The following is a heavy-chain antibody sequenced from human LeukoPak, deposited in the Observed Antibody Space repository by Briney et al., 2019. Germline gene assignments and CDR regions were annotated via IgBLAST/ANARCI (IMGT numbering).Heavy chain of an antibody. V-gene: IGHV3-7*03. Sequence: PGGSLRLSCAASGFTFSTYWMSWVRQAPGKGLEWVANINRDGSEKYYVDSVKGRFTISRDNAKNSLYLQMNSLRAEDTALYYCAKSIEGSGSYYNSYFDYWGQGTLVTVSS. CDR1: GFTFSTYW. J-gene: IGHJ4*02. CDR2: INRDGSEK. CDR3: AKSIEGSGSYYNSYFDY. D-gene: IGHD3-10*01.